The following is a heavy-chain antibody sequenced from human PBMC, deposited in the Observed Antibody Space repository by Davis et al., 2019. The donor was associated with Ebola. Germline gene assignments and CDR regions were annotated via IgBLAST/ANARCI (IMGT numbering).Heavy chain of an antibody. V-gene: IGHV3-23*01. CDR2: IGGSGGNK. Sequence: GESLKISCAASGFSFSTYAMSWVRQAPGKGLEWVSRIGGSGGNKLHADSVKGRFTISRDNSKNTLYLQMNSLRAEDTALYYCTKEHEDFRSPEGMYFDSWGKGTTVTVSS. CDR1: GFSFSTYA. D-gene: IGHD3-3*01. J-gene: IGHJ6*04. CDR3: TKEHEDFRSPEGMYFDS.